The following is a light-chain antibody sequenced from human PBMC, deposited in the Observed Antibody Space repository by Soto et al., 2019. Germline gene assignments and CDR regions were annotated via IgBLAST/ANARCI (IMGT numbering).Light chain of an antibody. CDR2: GAS. Sequence: IRLYQSAGTLSECTGERATLSYRASQSISSNLAWYQQKPGQAPRLLIYGASSRVTGFPARFSGSGSGTDFTLTIYSLEPEDFAVYFCQQYGTSPWTFGQGTNVDI. J-gene: IGKJ1*01. CDR3: QQYGTSPWT. CDR1: QSISSN. V-gene: IGKV3D-15*02.